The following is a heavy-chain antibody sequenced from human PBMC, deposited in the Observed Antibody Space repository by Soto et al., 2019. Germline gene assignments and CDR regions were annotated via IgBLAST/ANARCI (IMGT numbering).Heavy chain of an antibody. CDR1: GFTFISYN. J-gene: IGHJ4*02. CDR3: ARSSQWLVGGLDY. V-gene: IGHV3-48*01. D-gene: IGHD6-19*01. Sequence: GWALRLSCAASGFTFISYNMNWVLQAPWKGLEWVSYISSSSSTIYYADSVKGRFTISRDNAKNSLYLQTNSLRAEDTAVYYCARSSQWLVGGLDYWGQGNLVTVSS. CDR2: ISSSSSTI.